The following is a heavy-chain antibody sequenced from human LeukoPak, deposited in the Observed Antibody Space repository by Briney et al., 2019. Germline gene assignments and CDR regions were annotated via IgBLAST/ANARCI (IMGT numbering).Heavy chain of an antibody. Sequence: PGGSLRLSCAAPGFTVSSNYMSWVRQAPGKGLEWVSLVYSGSNTYYADSVKGRFTISRDNSKNTLYLQMNSLRAEDTAVYYCARDTQGGYLDYWGQGTLVTVSS. V-gene: IGHV3-53*01. D-gene: IGHD3-16*01. CDR2: VYSGSNT. CDR3: ARDTQGGYLDY. CDR1: GFTVSSNY. J-gene: IGHJ4*02.